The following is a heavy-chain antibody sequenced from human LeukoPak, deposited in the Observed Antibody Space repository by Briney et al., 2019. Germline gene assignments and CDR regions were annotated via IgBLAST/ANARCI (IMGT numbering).Heavy chain of an antibody. CDR3: ATGVHGITAAGDYYFDY. D-gene: IGHD6-13*01. J-gene: IGHJ4*02. Sequence: SETLSLTCTVSGYSISSGYFWGWIRQPPGKGLECIGTIYHSGSTYYNPSLKSRVTISVDTSKNQFSLKLNSVTAADTAVYYCATGVHGITAAGDYYFDYWGQGTLVTVSS. CDR1: GYSISSGYF. CDR2: IYHSGST. V-gene: IGHV4-38-2*02.